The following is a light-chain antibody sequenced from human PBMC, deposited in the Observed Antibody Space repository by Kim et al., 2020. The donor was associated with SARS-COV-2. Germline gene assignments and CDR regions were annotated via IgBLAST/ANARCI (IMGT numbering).Light chain of an antibody. CDR1: QDIANS. J-gene: IGKJ1*01. CDR2: AAS. V-gene: IGKV1-27*01. CDR3: QKYNSAPWT. Sequence: ASVGDIVTITCRASQDIANSLAWYQQKPGKVPKVLIYAASTLQSGVPSRFSGSGSGTEFTLTIDSLQTEDVATYYCQKYNSAPWTFGPGTKVDIK.